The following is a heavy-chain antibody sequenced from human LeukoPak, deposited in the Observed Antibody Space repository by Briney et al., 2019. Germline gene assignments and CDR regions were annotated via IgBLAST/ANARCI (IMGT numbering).Heavy chain of an antibody. D-gene: IGHD2-15*01. CDR1: GFTMSSYW. V-gene: IGHV3-23*01. CDR2: VSGSGGST. Sequence: GGSLRLSCAASGFTMSSYWMSWVRQAPGKGLEWVSSVSGSGGSTYYGDAVKGRFTISRDNSKSTLYLQMNSLRAEDTAVYYCAKQGSGCSGGSCYFLRGEYYYMDVWGEGTTVTISS. CDR3: AKQGSGCSGGSCYFLRGEYYYMDV. J-gene: IGHJ6*03.